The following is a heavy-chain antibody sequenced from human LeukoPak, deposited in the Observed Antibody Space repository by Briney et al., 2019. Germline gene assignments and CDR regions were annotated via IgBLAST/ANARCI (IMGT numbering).Heavy chain of an antibody. CDR3: AISTANTYYYDSSGYLLANDAFDI. Sequence: SETLSLTCAVYGGSFSGYYWSWIRQPPGKGLEWIGHIYYSGSTKYNPSPKSRVTISVDTSKNQFSLKLSSVTAADTAVYYCAISTANTYYYDSSGYLLANDAFDIWGQGTMVTVSS. D-gene: IGHD3-22*01. CDR2: IYYSGST. CDR1: GGSFSGYY. J-gene: IGHJ3*02. V-gene: IGHV4-59*01.